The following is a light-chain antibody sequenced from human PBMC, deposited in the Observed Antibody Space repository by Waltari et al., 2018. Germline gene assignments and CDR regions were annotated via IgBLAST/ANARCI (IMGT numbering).Light chain of an antibody. CDR2: RTD. Sequence: QSVLTQPPSTSGTPGQRVTIPCSGSAPKIRDNHVNWYQQLPGKAPKLRIYRTDLRPSGVPDRFSGSKFGTSASLAISGLQSEDEADYFCASWDDSLNGHWVFGGGTKVTVL. V-gene: IGLV1-44*01. J-gene: IGLJ3*02. CDR3: ASWDDSLNGHWV. CDR1: APKIRDNH.